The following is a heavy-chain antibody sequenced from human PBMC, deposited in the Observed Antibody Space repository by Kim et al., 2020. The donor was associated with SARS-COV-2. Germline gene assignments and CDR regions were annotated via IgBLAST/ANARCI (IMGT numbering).Heavy chain of an antibody. V-gene: IGHV1-69*01. CDR3: ARMALVWGNAFDI. J-gene: IGHJ3*02. D-gene: IGHD3-16*01. CDR2: IIPIFDTT. Sequence: PGQGLEWMGGIIPIFDTTKYAQKFQGRVTITADEHTSTAYMELSSLRSDDTAVYYCARMALVWGNAFDIWGQGTKVTVS.